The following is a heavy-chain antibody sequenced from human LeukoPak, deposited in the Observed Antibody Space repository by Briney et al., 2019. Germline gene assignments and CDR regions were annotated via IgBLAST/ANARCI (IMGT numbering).Heavy chain of an antibody. CDR1: GGSISSSSYY. Sequence: ASETLSLTCTVSGGSISSSSYYWGWIRQPPGKGLEWIGSIYYSGSTYYNPSLKSRVTISVDTSKNQFSLKLSSVTAADTAVYYCARLYSYGPFDYWRQGTLVTVSS. CDR2: IYYSGST. J-gene: IGHJ4*02. CDR3: ARLYSYGPFDY. D-gene: IGHD5-18*01. V-gene: IGHV4-39*01.